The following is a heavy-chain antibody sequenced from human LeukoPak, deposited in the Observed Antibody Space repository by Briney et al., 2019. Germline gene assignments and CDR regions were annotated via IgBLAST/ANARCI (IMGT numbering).Heavy chain of an antibody. CDR1: GGSIGSTTYY. V-gene: IGHV4-39*01. CDR3: ARHKQSGTYYDAFDI. J-gene: IGHJ3*02. CDR2: IYYSGST. D-gene: IGHD1-26*01. Sequence: SETLSLTCTVPGGSIGSTTYYWGWIRQPPGKELEGLGSIYYSGSTYYNPSLKSRVTISLDTSKNQFSLKLSYVTAADTAVYYCARHKQSGTYYDAFDIWGQGTMVTVSS.